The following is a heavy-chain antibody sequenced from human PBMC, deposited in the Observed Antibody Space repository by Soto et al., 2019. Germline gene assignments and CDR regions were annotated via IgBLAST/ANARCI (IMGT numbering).Heavy chain of an antibody. D-gene: IGHD6-13*01. CDR1: GGSISSGGYY. J-gene: IGHJ2*01. CDR3: ATSGYSSSWYWYFDL. V-gene: IGHV4-31*03. Sequence: QVQLQESGPGLVKPSQTLSLTCTVSGGSISSGGYYWSWIRQHPGKGLEWIGYIYYSGSTYYNPSLKSRVTISVDTSKNQFSLKLSSVTAADTAVYYCATSGYSSSWYWYFDLRGRGTLVTVSS. CDR2: IYYSGST.